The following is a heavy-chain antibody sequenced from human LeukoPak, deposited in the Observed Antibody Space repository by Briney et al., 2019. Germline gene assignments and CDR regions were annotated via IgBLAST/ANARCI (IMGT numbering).Heavy chain of an antibody. J-gene: IGHJ4*02. V-gene: IGHV4-4*07. CDR3: ARHGAGGSFDY. CDR1: GGSISTHY. D-gene: IGHD4-23*01. Sequence: PSETLSLTCTVSGGSISTHYWSWIRQPAGKGLEWIGRISTTGSTNYNPSLKSRVSMSVDTSKNQFSLKMTSVTAADTTVYFCARHGAGGSFDYWGRGTQVAVSS. CDR2: ISTTGST.